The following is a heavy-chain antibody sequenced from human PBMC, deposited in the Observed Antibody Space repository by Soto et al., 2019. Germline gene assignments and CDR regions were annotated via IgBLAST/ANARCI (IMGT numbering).Heavy chain of an antibody. CDR1: GFTFRAYW. V-gene: IGHV3-7*05. CDR2: IDQDGSGK. J-gene: IGHJ4*02. CDR3: ARRREGTGRTLDY. D-gene: IGHD1-1*01. Sequence: EVHLVESGGGLVQRGGSLRLSCAASGFTFRAYWMSWVRQAPGKGLEWVANIDQDGSGKYYVDSVRGRFTISRDNAHNSLYLQTNSLRDEDTAVYFCARRREGTGRTLDYWGQGTLVTVS.